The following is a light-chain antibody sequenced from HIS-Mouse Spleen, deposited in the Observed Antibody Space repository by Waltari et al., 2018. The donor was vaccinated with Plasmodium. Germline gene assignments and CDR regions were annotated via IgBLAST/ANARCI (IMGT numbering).Light chain of an antibody. CDR3: QAWDSSTVV. J-gene: IGLJ2*01. CDR1: KLGYKY. Sequence: SYELTQPPSVSVSPGQTASITCSGDKLGYKYACWYQQKPGQSPVLVIYQDSKRPSGIPERFSGSNSGNTATLTISGTQAMDEADYCCQAWDSSTVVFGGGTKLTVL. V-gene: IGLV3-1*01. CDR2: QDS.